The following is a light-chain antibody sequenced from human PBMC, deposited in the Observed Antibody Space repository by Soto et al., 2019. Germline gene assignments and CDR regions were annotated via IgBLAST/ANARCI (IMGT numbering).Light chain of an antibody. J-gene: IGKJ4*01. V-gene: IGKV3-15*01. CDR2: GAS. Sequence: EIVMTQSPATLSVSPGERATLSCRASQSVSSNLAWYQQKPGQAPRLLIYGASSRATGIPVRFSGSGSGTEFTLTISSLQSEDFAVYYCQQYIRWPLTFGGGTKVDIK. CDR3: QQYIRWPLT. CDR1: QSVSSN.